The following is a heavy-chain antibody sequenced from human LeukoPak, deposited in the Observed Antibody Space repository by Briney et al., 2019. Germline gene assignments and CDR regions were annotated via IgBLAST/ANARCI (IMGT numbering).Heavy chain of an antibody. J-gene: IGHJ4*02. CDR1: GYTLTELS. CDR3: AANYYDSSGYYYDY. D-gene: IGHD3-22*01. CDR2: FDPEDGKT. Sequence: ASVKVSCKVAGYTLTELSMHWVRQAPGKGLEWMGGFDPEDGKTIYAQKFQGRVTMTEDTSTDTAYMELSSLRSEDTAVYYCAANYYDSSGYYYDYWGQGTLVTVSS. V-gene: IGHV1-24*01.